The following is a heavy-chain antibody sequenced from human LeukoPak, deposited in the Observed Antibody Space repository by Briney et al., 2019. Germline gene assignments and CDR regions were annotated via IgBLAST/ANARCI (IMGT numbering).Heavy chain of an antibody. Sequence: SETLSLTCAVYGGSFSGYYWSWIRQPPGKGLEWIGEINHSGSTYYNPSLKSRVTISVDTSKNQISLKLSSVTAADTAVYYCARRTMANLRAFDIWGQGTMVTVSS. CDR2: INHSGST. V-gene: IGHV4-34*01. J-gene: IGHJ3*02. CDR1: GGSFSGYY. D-gene: IGHD3-10*01. CDR3: ARRTMANLRAFDI.